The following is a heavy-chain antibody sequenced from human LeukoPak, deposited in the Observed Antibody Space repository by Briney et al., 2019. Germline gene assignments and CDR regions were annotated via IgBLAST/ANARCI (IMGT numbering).Heavy chain of an antibody. CDR1: GGSFTGHY. CDR2: IHHTGST. V-gene: IGHV4-34*01. J-gene: IGHJ5*01. CDR3: ARLGYSGSFHAFDS. D-gene: IGHD1-26*01. Sequence: SETLSLTCAVYGGSFTGHYWSWIRQPPGKGLEWIGEIHHTGSTNYNPSLGSRVTIASDTSTKQFSLILSSVTAADTGVYYCARLGYSGSFHAFDSWGQGILVIVSS.